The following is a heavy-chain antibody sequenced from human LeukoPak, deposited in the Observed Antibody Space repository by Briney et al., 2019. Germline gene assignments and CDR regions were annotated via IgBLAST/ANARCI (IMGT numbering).Heavy chain of an antibody. Sequence: GGSLRLSCAASGFTFSSYNMSWVRQAPGKGLEWVANIKQDGSEKYYVDSVKGRFTISRDNAKNSLYLQMNSLGAEDTAVYYCARVQLGSGSYFDYWGQGTLVTVSS. D-gene: IGHD1-26*01. V-gene: IGHV3-7*01. CDR2: IKQDGSEK. CDR3: ARVQLGSGSYFDY. CDR1: GFTFSSYN. J-gene: IGHJ4*02.